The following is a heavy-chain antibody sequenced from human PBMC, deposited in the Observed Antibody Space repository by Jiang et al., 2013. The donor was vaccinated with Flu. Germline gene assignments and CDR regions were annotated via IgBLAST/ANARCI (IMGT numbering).Heavy chain of an antibody. D-gene: IGHD1-26*01. Sequence: GAEVKKPGESLKISCKGFGYNFPSHWIGWVRQMPGKGLEWMGIIYPGDSDTKYSPSFQGHVTISTDKSISTAYLQWSSLKASDTAMYYCARREWEHFDYWGQGTLVTVSS. V-gene: IGHV5-51*03. CDR1: GYNFPSHW. J-gene: IGHJ4*02. CDR3: ARREWEHFDY. CDR2: IYPGDSDT.